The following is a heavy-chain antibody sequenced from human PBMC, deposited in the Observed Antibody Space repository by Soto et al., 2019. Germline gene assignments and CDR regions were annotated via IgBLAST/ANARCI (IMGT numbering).Heavy chain of an antibody. V-gene: IGHV1-69*13. J-gene: IGHJ6*02. D-gene: IGHD3-3*01. CDR3: GRLLRYDFWSGYSDYHYYGMDV. Sequence: ASVKVSCKASGGTFSSYAISWVRQAPGQGLEWMGGIIPIFGTANYAQKFQGRVTITADESTSTAYMELSSLRSEDTAVYYCGRLLRYDFWSGYSDYHYYGMDVWGQRTTVTVSS. CDR2: IIPIFGTA. CDR1: GGTFSSYA.